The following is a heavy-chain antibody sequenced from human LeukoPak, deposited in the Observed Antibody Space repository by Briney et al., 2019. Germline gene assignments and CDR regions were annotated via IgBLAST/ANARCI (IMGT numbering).Heavy chain of an antibody. CDR1: GGSISSSNW. J-gene: IGHJ4*02. V-gene: IGHV4-4*02. CDR3: ARRDGAFHYFDY. Sequence: SETLSLTCAVSGGSISSSNWWSWVRQPPGKGLEWIGEIYHSGSTNYNPSPKSRVTISVDKSKNQFSLKLSSVTAADTAVYYCARRDGAFHYFDYWGQGTLVTVSS. D-gene: IGHD1-26*01. CDR2: IYHSGST.